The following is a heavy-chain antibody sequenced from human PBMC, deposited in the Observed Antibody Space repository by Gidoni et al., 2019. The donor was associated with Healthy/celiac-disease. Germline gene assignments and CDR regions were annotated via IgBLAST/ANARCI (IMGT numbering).Heavy chain of an antibody. CDR2: HSSSSSNL. CDR3: ASVRGVDY. D-gene: IGHD3-10*02. CDR1: GFTFSSYS. J-gene: IGHJ4*02. V-gene: IGHV3-48*02. Sequence: EVQLVESGGGLVQPGGSLRLSCAASGFTFSSYSMNWVRQAPGKGLEWVSYHSSSSSNLYHADAGKGRFTRSRDNAKNSLYPQMNRLRDEDTAVYYCASVRGVDYWGQGTLVTVSS.